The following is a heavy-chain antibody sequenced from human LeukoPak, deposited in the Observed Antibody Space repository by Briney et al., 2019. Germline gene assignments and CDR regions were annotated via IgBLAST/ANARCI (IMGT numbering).Heavy chain of an antibody. J-gene: IGHJ6*02. V-gene: IGHV1-46*01. Sequence: GASVKVSCKASGYTFTSYFMHWVRQAPGQGLEWMGIINPSGGTTSYSQKFQGRVTMTEDTSTDTAYMELSSLRSEDTAVYYCATGLGGGYGTTIPSWGYYYYGMDVWGQGTTVTVSS. D-gene: IGHD2-8*01. CDR2: INPSGGTT. CDR3: ATGLGGGYGTTIPSWGYYYYGMDV. CDR1: GYTFTSYF.